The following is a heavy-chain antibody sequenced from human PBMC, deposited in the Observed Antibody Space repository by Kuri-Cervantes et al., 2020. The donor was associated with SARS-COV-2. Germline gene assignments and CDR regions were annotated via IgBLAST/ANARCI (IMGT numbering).Heavy chain of an antibody. Sequence: GESLKISCAASGFTFSSYGMHWVRQAPGKGLEYVSAISSNGGSTYYADSVKGRFTISRDNSKNTLYLQMGSLRAEDTAVYYCADLTEDFWSGYLGAHWGQGTLVTVSS. D-gene: IGHD3-3*01. CDR2: ISSNGGST. J-gene: IGHJ4*02. CDR1: GFTFSSYG. CDR3: ADLTEDFWSGYLGAH. V-gene: IGHV3-64*02.